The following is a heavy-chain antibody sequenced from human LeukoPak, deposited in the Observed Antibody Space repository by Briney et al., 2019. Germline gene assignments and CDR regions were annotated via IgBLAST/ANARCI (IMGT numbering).Heavy chain of an antibody. J-gene: IGHJ6*03. V-gene: IGHV1-69*05. CDR1: GGTFSSYA. CDR2: IIPFFGTA. CDR3: ARSPVLHCSGGSCYYMDV. Sequence: ASVKVSCKASGGTFSSYAISWVRQAPGQGLEWMGGIIPFFGTANYAQKFQGRVTITTDESTSTAYMELSSLRSEDTAVYYCARSPVLHCSGGSCYYMDVWGKGTTVTVSS. D-gene: IGHD2-15*01.